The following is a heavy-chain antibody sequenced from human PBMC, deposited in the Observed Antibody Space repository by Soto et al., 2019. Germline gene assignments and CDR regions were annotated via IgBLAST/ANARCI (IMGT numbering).Heavy chain of an antibody. D-gene: IGHD2-2*01. J-gene: IGHJ6*02. CDR2: ISGSGGST. CDR3: AKVPASDYYYYGMDV. V-gene: IGHV3-23*01. Sequence: GGSLRLSCAASGFTFSSYAMSWVRHAPGKGLEWVSAISGSGGSTYYADSVKGRFTISRDNSKNTLYLQMNSLRAEDTAVYYSAKVPASDYYYYGMDVWGQGTTVTVSS. CDR1: GFTFSSYA.